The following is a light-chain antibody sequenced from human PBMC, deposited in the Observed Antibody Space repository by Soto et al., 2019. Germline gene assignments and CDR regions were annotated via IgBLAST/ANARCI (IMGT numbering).Light chain of an antibody. CDR3: QQSNSSPPT. V-gene: IGKV1-39*01. CDR1: QSITNY. J-gene: IGKJ4*01. CDR2: AAS. Sequence: DIQMTTSPSALSASVGDRVTITCRASQSITNYLTWYQHKPGQAPNLLLYAASTLQAGVPSRFRGSGSGTDFTLTISSLQPADFATYFCQQSNSSPPTFGGGTKVDIK.